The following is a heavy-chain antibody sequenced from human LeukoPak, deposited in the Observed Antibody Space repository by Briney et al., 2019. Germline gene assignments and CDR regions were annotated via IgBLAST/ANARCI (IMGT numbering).Heavy chain of an antibody. V-gene: IGHV4-34*01. Sequence: SETLSLTCGVYGGSFSGYYWSWIRQPPGKGLEWIGEINHSGSTNYNPSLKSRVTISVDTSKNQFSLKLRSVTAADTAVYYCARGGLTTVVTDDAFDIWGQGTMVTVSS. D-gene: IGHD4-23*01. J-gene: IGHJ3*02. CDR1: GGSFSGYY. CDR3: ARGGLTTVVTDDAFDI. CDR2: INHSGST.